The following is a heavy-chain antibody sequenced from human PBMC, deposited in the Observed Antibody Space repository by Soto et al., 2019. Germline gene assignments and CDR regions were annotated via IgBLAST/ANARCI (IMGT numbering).Heavy chain of an antibody. CDR1: GGTFSSYA. V-gene: IGHV1-69*05. CDR3: ARQVDTANYYYGMDV. Sequence: GASVKVSCKASGGTFSSYAISWVRQAPGQGLEWMGGITPIFGTANYAQKFQGRVTMTRDTSTSTVYMELSSLRSEDTAVYYCARQVDTANYYYGMDVWSQGTTVTVYS. J-gene: IGHJ6*02. D-gene: IGHD5-18*01. CDR2: ITPIFGTA.